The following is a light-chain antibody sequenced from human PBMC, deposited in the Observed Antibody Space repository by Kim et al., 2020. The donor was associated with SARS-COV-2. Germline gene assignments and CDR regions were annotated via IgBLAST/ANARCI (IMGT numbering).Light chain of an antibody. CDR3: NSYTSSTTFYV. Sequence: QSITISCSGTSSDVGGYNYVSWYQQHPGKAPKVLIYDVSKRPSGVSNRFSGSKSDNTASLTISGLKAEDEADYYCNSYTSSTTFYVFGTGTKVTVL. CDR1: SSDVGGYNY. CDR2: DVS. J-gene: IGLJ1*01. V-gene: IGLV2-14*03.